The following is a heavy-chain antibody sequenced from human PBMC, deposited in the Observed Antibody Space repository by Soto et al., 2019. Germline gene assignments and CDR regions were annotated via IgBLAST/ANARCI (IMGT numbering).Heavy chain of an antibody. Sequence: RSLRLSCAAYGFTFSSYSMNWVRQAPGKGLEWFSYISSSSSTIYYADSVKGRFTISRDNAKNSLYLQMNSLRAEDTAVYYCARDSLRFLEWLLSGGDAFDIWGQGTMVTVSS. V-gene: IGHV3-48*01. CDR3: ARDSLRFLEWLLSGGDAFDI. CDR2: ISSSSSTI. CDR1: GFTFSSYS. D-gene: IGHD3-3*01. J-gene: IGHJ3*02.